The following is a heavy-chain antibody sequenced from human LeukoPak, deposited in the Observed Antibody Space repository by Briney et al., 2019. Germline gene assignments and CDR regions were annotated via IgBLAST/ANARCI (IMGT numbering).Heavy chain of an antibody. V-gene: IGHV4-39*07. CDR2: IYYNGKT. J-gene: IGHJ4*02. CDR3: ARYCSSTSCPFDY. CDR1: GGSVTYTNYY. Sequence: SETLSLTCTVSGGSVTYTNYYWGWIRQPPGKGLQWIGVIYYNGKTYYNPSLKSRVTISVDTSKNQFSLKLSSVTAADTAVYYCARYCSSTSCPFDYWGQGTLVTVSS. D-gene: IGHD2-2*01.